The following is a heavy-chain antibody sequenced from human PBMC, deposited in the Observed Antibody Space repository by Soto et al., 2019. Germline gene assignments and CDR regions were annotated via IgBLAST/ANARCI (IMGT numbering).Heavy chain of an antibody. CDR2: INHSGST. CDR1: GGSVRVYY. J-gene: IGHJ4*02. Sequence: PSETLSLTCAVYGGSVRVYYWSWIRQPPGKGLEWIGEINHSGSTNYNPSLKSRVTISVDTSKNQFSLKLSSVTAADTAVYYCARGNLPGSGTHSRVYFDYWGQGTLVTVSS. V-gene: IGHV4-34*01. CDR3: ARGNLPGSGTHSRVYFDY. D-gene: IGHD3-10*01.